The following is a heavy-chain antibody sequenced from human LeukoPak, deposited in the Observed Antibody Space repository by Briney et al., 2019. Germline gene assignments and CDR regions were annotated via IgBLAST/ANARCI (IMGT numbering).Heavy chain of an antibody. J-gene: IGHJ4*02. CDR1: GFTFSSYG. CDR3: ARGSEY. V-gene: IGHV3-30*03. CDR2: ISYDGSNK. Sequence: PGGSLRLSCAASGFTFSSYGMHWVRQAPGKGLEWVAVISYDGSNKYYAASVKGRFTISRDNSKNTLYLQMNSLRAEDTAVYYCARGSEYWGQGTLVTVSS.